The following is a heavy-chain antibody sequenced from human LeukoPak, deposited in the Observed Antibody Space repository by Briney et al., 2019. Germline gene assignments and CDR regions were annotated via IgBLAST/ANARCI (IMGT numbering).Heavy chain of an antibody. V-gene: IGHV4-30-2*01. CDR2: IYHSGST. Sequence: SQTLSLTCAVSGGSISSGGYSWSWIRQPPGKGLEWIGYIYHSGSTYYNPSLKSRVTISVDRSKNQFSLKLSSVTAADTAVYYCARGPTAVDTAFYYYYYGMDVWGQGTTVTVSS. CDR3: ARGPTAVDTAFYYYYYGMDV. CDR1: GGSISSGGYS. D-gene: IGHD5-18*01. J-gene: IGHJ6*02.